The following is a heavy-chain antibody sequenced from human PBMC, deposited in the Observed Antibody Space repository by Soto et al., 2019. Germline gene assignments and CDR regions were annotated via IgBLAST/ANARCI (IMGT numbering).Heavy chain of an antibody. CDR1: GVIPSDCA. Sequence: PGGALRHSYGSSGVIPSDCANNWGRQAPGKGLEWVSYISSSSSVIDYADSVKGRFTVSRDNARNSLYLQMNSLRAEDTAVYYCARDLFWSSQPHYSMDVSGKATSVSGSS. D-gene: IGHD3-3*01. CDR3: ARDLFWSSQPHYSMDV. J-gene: IGHJ6*03. V-gene: IGHV3-48*01. CDR2: ISSSSSVI.